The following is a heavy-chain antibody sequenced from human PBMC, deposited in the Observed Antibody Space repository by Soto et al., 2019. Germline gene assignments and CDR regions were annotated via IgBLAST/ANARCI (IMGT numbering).Heavy chain of an antibody. CDR2: MNPNSGNT. V-gene: IGHV1-8*01. CDR3: ARFKGKGGGGYHYYGMDV. Sequence: ASVKVSCKASGYTFTSYDINWVRQATGQGLEWMGWMNPNSGNTGYAQKFQGRVTMTRNTSISTAYMELSSLRSEDTAVYYFARFKGKGGGGYHYYGMDVWGQGTTVTVSS. D-gene: IGHD3-10*01. CDR1: GYTFTSYD. J-gene: IGHJ6*02.